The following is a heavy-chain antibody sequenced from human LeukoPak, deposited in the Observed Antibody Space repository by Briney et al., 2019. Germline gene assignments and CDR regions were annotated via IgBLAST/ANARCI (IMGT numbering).Heavy chain of an antibody. D-gene: IGHD1-26*01. J-gene: IGHJ4*02. CDR1: GFTFSSYG. V-gene: IGHV3-30*18. CDR3: AKDGLKWELFIRYPDY. CDR2: ISYDGSNK. Sequence: GRSLRLSCAASGFTFSSYGMHWVRQAPGKGLEWVAVISYDGSNKYYADSVKGRFTISRDNAKNSLYLQMNSLRAEDTALYYCAKDGLKWELFIRYPDYWGQGTLVTVSS.